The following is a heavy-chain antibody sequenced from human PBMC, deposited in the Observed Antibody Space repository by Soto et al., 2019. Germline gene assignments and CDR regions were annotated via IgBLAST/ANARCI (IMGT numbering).Heavy chain of an antibody. J-gene: IGHJ4*02. V-gene: IGHV4-61*01. CDR3: ARDHHSYYDTSGYYPYFDF. Sequence: SETLSLTCTASGGSVNTAPYHWSWIRQSPRNGLEWIGNIYYTGSTNYNPSFESRVAISLDTSNNQFSLRLTSLTAADTAVYLCARDHHSYYDTSGYYPYFDFWGQGTLVTVSS. CDR1: GGSVNTAPYH. D-gene: IGHD3-22*01. CDR2: IYYTGST.